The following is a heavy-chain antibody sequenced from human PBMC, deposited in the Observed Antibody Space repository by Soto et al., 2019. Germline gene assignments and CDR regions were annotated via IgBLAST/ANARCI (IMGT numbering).Heavy chain of an antibody. V-gene: IGHV3-30*18. CDR3: AKDGDYYESSGAFDI. J-gene: IGHJ3*02. Sequence: GGSLRLSCAASGFTFSSYGMHWVRQAPGKGLEWVAVISYDGSNKYYADSVKGRFTISRDNSKNTLYLQMNSLRAEDTAVYYCAKDGDYYESSGAFDIWGQGTMVTVSS. CDR2: ISYDGSNK. D-gene: IGHD3-22*01. CDR1: GFTFSSYG.